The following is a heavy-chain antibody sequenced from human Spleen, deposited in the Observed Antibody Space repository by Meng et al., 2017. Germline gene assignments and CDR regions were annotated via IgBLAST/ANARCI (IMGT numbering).Heavy chain of an antibody. CDR3: TVEMATIGGVDY. V-gene: IGHV3-21*01. D-gene: IGHD5-24*01. J-gene: IGHJ4*02. CDR2: ISSSSSYI. Sequence: GESLKISCAASGFTFSSYAMSWVRQAPGKGLEWVSSISSSSSYIYYADSVKGRFTISRDNAKNSLYLQMNSLRAEDTAVYYCTVEMATIGGVDYWGQGTLVTVSS. CDR1: GFTFSSYA.